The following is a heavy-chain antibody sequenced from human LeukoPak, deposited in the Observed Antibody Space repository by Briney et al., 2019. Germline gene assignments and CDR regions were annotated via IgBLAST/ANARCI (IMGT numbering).Heavy chain of an antibody. CDR3: AGSGDGIVVVPAARGLSFDY. CDR1: GGSISSSSYY. J-gene: IGHJ4*02. V-gene: IGHV4-39*01. CDR2: IYYSGST. D-gene: IGHD2-2*01. Sequence: KPSETLSLTCAVSGGSISSSSYYWGWIRQPPGKGLEWIGSIYYSGSTYYNPSLKSRVTISVDTSKNQFSLKLSSVTAADTAVYYCAGSGDGIVVVPAARGLSFDYWGQGTLVTDSS.